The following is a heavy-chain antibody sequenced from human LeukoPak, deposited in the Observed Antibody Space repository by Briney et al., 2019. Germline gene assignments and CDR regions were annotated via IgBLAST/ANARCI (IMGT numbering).Heavy chain of an antibody. CDR1: GYTFAGYY. CDR3: ARDLALAGGFDP. D-gene: IGHD3-16*01. CDR2: INPNSGGT. Sequence: ASVKVSCKASGYTFAGYYMHWVRQAPGQGLEWMGWINPNSGGTNYAQKFQGRVTMTRDTSISTAYMELSRLRSDDTAVYYCARDLALAGGFDPWGQGTLVTVSS. J-gene: IGHJ5*02. V-gene: IGHV1-2*02.